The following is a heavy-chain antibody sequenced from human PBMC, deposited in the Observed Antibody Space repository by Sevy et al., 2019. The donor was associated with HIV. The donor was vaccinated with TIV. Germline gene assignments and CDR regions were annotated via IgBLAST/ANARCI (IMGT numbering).Heavy chain of an antibody. D-gene: IGHD1-1*01. J-gene: IGHJ3*02. CDR2: INSNSGGT. Sequence: ASVQVSCVASGYTFAAYYIHWLRQAPGQGLEWMGWINSNSGGTRYAQKFQGRVTVTRDTSISTVYMELSSLISDDTAVYYCARDVIEFTNSPRAFDIWGQGTMVTVSS. CDR3: ARDVIEFTNSPRAFDI. V-gene: IGHV1-2*02. CDR1: GYTFAAYY.